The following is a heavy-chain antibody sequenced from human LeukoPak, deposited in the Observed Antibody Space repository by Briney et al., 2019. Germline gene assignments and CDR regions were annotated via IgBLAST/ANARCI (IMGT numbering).Heavy chain of an antibody. CDR3: ARDEVASGWKILDY. J-gene: IGHJ4*02. CDR2: ISYDGSNK. V-gene: IGHV3-30-3*01. CDR1: GFTFSSYA. Sequence: GGSLRLSCAASGFTFSSYAMHWVRQAPGKGLEWVAVISYDGSNKYYADSVKGRFTISRDNSKNTLHLQMNSLRAEDTAVYYCARDEVASGWKILDYWGQGTLVTVSS. D-gene: IGHD6-19*01.